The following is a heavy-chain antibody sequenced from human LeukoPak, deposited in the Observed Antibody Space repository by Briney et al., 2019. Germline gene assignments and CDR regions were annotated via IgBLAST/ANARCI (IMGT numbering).Heavy chain of an antibody. D-gene: IGHD3-3*01. CDR2: ISVGSGNI. Sequence: GGSLRLSCAVSGFTFSSYAMSWVRQAPGKGLGWVSTISVGSGNIYYADSVKGRFTISRDNSKNTSYLQMNSLRAEDTAVYYCASGVAIFGAPYDYWGQGTLVTVSS. CDR3: ASGVAIFGAPYDY. V-gene: IGHV3-23*01. J-gene: IGHJ4*02. CDR1: GFTFSSYA.